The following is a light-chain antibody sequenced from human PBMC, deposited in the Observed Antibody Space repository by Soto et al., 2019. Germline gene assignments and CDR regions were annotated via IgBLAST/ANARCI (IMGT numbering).Light chain of an antibody. V-gene: IGKV1-5*01. CDR2: DAS. J-gene: IGKJ1*01. CDR1: QSIGSW. CDR3: QHYNSYSWT. Sequence: DIQMTQSPSTLSASVGDRVTITCRASQSIGSWLAWYQQKPGKAPKLLIYDASSLESGVPPRFSGSGSGTEFTLTITSLQPNDLATYYCQHYNSYSWTFGQGTKVDIK.